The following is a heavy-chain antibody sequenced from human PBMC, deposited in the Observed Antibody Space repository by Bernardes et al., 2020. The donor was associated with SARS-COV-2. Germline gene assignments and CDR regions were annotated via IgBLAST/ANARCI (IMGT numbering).Heavy chain of an antibody. V-gene: IGHV1-18*01. J-gene: IGHJ5*02. Sequence: ASVKVSCKASGYTFNSYGISWVRQAPGQGLEFLGWISTYNGNTNYAQKFQGRVTMTTDTPTSTAYMEMRSLRSDDTAVYYCARDGSRSYYYDSSGSFLGVVWFDPWGQGTLVTVSS. CDR2: ISTYNGNT. CDR1: GYTFNSYG. D-gene: IGHD3-22*01. CDR3: ARDGSRSYYYDSSGSFLGVVWFDP.